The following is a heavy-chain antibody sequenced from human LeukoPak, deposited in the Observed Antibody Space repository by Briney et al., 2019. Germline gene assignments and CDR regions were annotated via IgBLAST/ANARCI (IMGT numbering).Heavy chain of an antibody. J-gene: IGHJ3*02. CDR1: GYSFTSYW. Sequence: GESLKISCKGSGYSFTSYWIGWVRQMPGKGLEWMGIIYPGDSDTRYSPSFQGQVTISADKSISTAYLQWSSLKALDTAMYYCARRGGYCSSTSCYPAFDIWGQGTMVTVSS. CDR3: ARRGGYCSSTSCYPAFDI. V-gene: IGHV5-51*01. CDR2: IYPGDSDT. D-gene: IGHD2-2*01.